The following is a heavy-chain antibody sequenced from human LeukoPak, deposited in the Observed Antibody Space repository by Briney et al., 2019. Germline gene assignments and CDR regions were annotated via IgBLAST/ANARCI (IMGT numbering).Heavy chain of an antibody. J-gene: IGHJ3*02. V-gene: IGHV4-4*09. CDR1: GFTFDDYA. Sequence: GSLRLSCAASGFTFDDYAMHWVRQAPGKGLEWIGYIYTSGSTNYNPSLKSRVTISLDTSKNQFSLKLSSVTAADTAVYYCARRRPEAFDIWGQGTMVTVSS. CDR3: ARRRPEAFDI. CDR2: IYTSGST.